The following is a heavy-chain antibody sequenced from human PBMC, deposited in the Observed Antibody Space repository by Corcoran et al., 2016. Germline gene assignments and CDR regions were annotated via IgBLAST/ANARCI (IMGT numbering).Heavy chain of an antibody. Sequence: EVQLVQSGAEVKKPGESLKISCKGSGYSFTRYWIGWVRQMPGKGLEWMGIIYPGDSDTRYSPSFQGQVTISTDKSISTAYLQWSSLKASDTAMYYCARAGYCSGGSCYPYAVDVWGQGTTVTVSS. CDR2: IYPGDSDT. V-gene: IGHV5-51*01. CDR1: GYSFTRYW. CDR3: ARAGYCSGGSCYPYAVDV. D-gene: IGHD2-15*01. J-gene: IGHJ6*02.